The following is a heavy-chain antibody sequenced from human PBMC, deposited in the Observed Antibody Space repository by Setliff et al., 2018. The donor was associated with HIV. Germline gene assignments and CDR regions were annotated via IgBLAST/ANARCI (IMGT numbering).Heavy chain of an antibody. V-gene: IGHV4-59*11. CDR2: IYYSGST. J-gene: IGHJ4*02. D-gene: IGHD6-6*01. CDR3: ARLVSSSSKFDS. Sequence: SETLSLTCTVSGGSITPHYWSWIRQPPGKGLEWIGLIYYSGSTNYSPSLKSRVTISVDSSKNQFSLKLTSVTAADTAVYYCARLVSSSSKFDSWGQGTLVTVSS. CDR1: GGSITPHY.